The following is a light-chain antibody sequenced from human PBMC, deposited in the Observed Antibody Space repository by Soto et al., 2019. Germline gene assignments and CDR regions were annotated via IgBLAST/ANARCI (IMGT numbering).Light chain of an antibody. Sequence: EIVLTQSPATLSLSPGERATLSCRASQSVSRDLAWYQQKPGQAPRLLIYDASNRATGIPARFSASGSGTDFTLTIGSLEPEDFAVYYCQLRSNWPYTFGQGTKLEIK. CDR1: QSVSRD. CDR2: DAS. J-gene: IGKJ2*01. V-gene: IGKV3-11*01. CDR3: QLRSNWPYT.